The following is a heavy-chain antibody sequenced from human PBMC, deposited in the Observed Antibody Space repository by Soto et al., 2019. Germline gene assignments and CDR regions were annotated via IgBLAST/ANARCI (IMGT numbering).Heavy chain of an antibody. Sequence: QVQLVESGGGVVQPGRSLRLSYAASGFTFSSYAMHWVRQAPGKGLEWVAVISYDGSNKYYADSVKGRFTISRDNSKNTLYVQMNSLRAEDTAVYYCARESEQWLNNRAEYFQHWGQGTLVTVSS. D-gene: IGHD6-19*01. CDR3: ARESEQWLNNRAEYFQH. CDR2: ISYDGSNK. CDR1: GFTFSSYA. J-gene: IGHJ1*01. V-gene: IGHV3-30-3*01.